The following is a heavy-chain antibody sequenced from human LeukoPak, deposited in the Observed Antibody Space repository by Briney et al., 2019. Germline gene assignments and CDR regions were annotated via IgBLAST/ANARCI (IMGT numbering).Heavy chain of an antibody. CDR2: INHSGST. V-gene: IGHV4-34*01. CDR1: GGSFSGYY. CDR3: ARDARGPTRESLDY. D-gene: IGHD3-10*01. Sequence: SETLSLTCAVYGGSFSGYYWSWIRQPPGKGLEWIGEINHSGSTNYNPSLKSRVTISVDTSKNQFSLKLSSVTAADTAVYYCARDARGPTRESLDYWGQGTLVTVSS. J-gene: IGHJ4*02.